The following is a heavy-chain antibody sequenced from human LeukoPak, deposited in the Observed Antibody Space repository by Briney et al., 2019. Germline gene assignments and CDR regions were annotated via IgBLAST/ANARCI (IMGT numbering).Heavy chain of an antibody. D-gene: IGHD3-10*02. CDR2: IDPEDGVT. CDR1: GYTLTESS. V-gene: IGHV1-24*01. J-gene: IGHJ6*02. CDR3: ATQSMVGSGMDV. Sequence: GASVKVSCKVSGYTLTESSMHWVRQAPGKGLEWMGGIDPEDGVTIYAQKFQDRFTMTEDTSRDTAYMELSSLRSEDTAVYYCATQSMVGSGMDVWGQGTTVTVSS.